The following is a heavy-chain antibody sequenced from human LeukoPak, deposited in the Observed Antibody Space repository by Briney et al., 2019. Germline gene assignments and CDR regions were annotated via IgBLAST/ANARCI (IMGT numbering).Heavy chain of an antibody. D-gene: IGHD2-21*02. CDR3: AKCRGACQHNYFDY. Sequence: PGGSLRLSCAVSGFTFSNYAMTWVRQAPEKGLEWVSSISGNGVTTVYADSVKGRFTVSRDNSKDTLYLQTDSLRAEDTAVYYCAKCRGACQHNYFDYWGQGTLVTVSS. V-gene: IGHV3-23*01. J-gene: IGHJ4*02. CDR2: ISGNGVTT. CDR1: GFTFSNYA.